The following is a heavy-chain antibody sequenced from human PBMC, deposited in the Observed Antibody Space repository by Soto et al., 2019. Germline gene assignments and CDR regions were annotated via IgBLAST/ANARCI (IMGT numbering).Heavy chain of an antibody. D-gene: IGHD4-17*01. J-gene: IGHJ4*02. CDR3: ARGPWPSTVVTSYYFDY. CDR1: GGSISSGGYS. CDR2: IYHSGST. V-gene: IGHV4-30-2*01. Sequence: QLQLQESGSGLVKPSQTLSLTCAVSGGSISSGGYSWSWIRQPPGKGLEWIGYIYHSGSTYYNPSLNGRVTISVDRSKNQFSLKLSSVTAADTAVYYCARGPWPSTVVTSYYFDYWGQGTLVTVSS.